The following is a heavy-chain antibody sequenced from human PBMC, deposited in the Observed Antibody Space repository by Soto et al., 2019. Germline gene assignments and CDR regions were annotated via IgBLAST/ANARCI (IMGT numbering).Heavy chain of an antibody. V-gene: IGHV3-15*07. D-gene: IGHD3-3*01. CDR2: IKSKNDGGTT. CDR1: GFTFSDAW. CDR3: TTGNDHYDFWSGYYSGAHDY. Sequence: GGSLRLSCAASGFTFSDAWMNWVRQAPGKGLEWVGRIKSKNDGGTTDYAARVKDRFTISRDDSKNTLYLQMNSLKTEDTAVYYCTTGNDHYDFWSGYYSGAHDYWGQGTLVTSPQ. J-gene: IGHJ4*02.